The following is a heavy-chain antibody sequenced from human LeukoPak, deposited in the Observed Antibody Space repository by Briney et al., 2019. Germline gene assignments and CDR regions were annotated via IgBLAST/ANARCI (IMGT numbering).Heavy chain of an antibody. V-gene: IGHV1-46*01. CDR3: ARDGDYYDSSGYYPYYYYYYMDV. CDR2: IHPSGGSM. J-gene: IGHJ6*03. CDR1: GYTFTSYY. Sequence: GASVKVSCKASGYTFTSYYMHWVRQPPGQELAWMGIIHPSGGSMSYAQKSQGRVTMTRDTSTSTVYMELSSLRSEDTAVYYCARDGDYYDSSGYYPYYYYYYMDVWGKGTTVTVSS. D-gene: IGHD3-22*01.